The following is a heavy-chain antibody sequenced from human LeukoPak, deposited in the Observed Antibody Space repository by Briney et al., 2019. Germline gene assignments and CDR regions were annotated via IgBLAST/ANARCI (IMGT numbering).Heavy chain of an antibody. V-gene: IGHV1-46*01. CDR3: ARVRLLGSGSHFDY. Sequence: GASVKVSCKASGDTFGSYAISWVRQAPGQGLEWMGIINPSGGSTSYAQKFQGRVTMTRDTSTSTVYMELSSLRSEDTAVYYCARVRLLGSGSHFDYWGQGTLVTVSS. CDR1: GDTFGSYA. D-gene: IGHD3-10*01. J-gene: IGHJ4*02. CDR2: INPSGGST.